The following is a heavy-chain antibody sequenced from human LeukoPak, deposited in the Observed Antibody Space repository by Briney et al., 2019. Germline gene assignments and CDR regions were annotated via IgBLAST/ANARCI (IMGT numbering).Heavy chain of an antibody. Sequence: SETLSLTCTVSGGSISSSSYYWGWIRQPPGKGLEWIGSIYYSGSTYYNPSLKSRVTISVDTSKNQFSLKLSSVTAADTAVYYCARGSSGWYSRSYYYYMDVWGKGTTVTISS. CDR1: GGSISSSSYY. CDR2: IYYSGST. V-gene: IGHV4-39*01. D-gene: IGHD6-19*01. CDR3: ARGSSGWYSRSYYYYMDV. J-gene: IGHJ6*03.